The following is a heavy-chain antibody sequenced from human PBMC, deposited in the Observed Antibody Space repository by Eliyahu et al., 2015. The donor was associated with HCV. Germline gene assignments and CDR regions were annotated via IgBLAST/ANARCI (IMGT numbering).Heavy chain of an antibody. V-gene: IGHV1-2*02. Sequence: QVQLVQSGAEVKKPGASVKVXCXASGYTFXGYYMHWVRQAPGQGLEWMGWINPNXGGTNYAQKFQGRVTMTRDTSISTAYMELSRLRSDDTAVYYCAIGGAAAEGSWEDYWGQGTLVTVSS. CDR1: GYTFXGYY. CDR3: AIGGAAAEGSWEDY. D-gene: IGHD6-13*01. J-gene: IGHJ4*02. CDR2: INPNXGGT.